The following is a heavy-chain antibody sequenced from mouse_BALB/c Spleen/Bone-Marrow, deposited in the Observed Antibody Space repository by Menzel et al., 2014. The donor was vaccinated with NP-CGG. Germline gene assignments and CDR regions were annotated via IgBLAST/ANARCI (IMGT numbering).Heavy chain of an antibody. CDR3: ARGVDGCYACFAY. D-gene: IGHD2-3*01. CDR2: IDPANGNT. Sequence: VQLQQSGAELVKPGASVKLSCTASGFNIKDTYMHWVKQRPEQGLEWIGRIDPANGNTKYDPKFQGKATITADTSSNTAYLQLSSLPSEDTAFYYCARGVDGCYACFAYWGKGTLVTVSA. CDR1: GFNIKDTY. V-gene: IGHV14-3*02. J-gene: IGHJ3*01.